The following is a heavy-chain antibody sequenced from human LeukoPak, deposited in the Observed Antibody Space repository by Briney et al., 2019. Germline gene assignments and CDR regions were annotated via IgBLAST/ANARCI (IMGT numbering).Heavy chain of an antibody. J-gene: IGHJ4*02. V-gene: IGHV4-4*02. CDR1: GGSISSSNW. CDR2: IYHSGST. Sequence: SETLSLTCAVSGGSISSSNWWSWVRQPPGKGLEWIGEIYHSGSTNYNPSLKSRVTISVDTSKNQFSLKLSSVTAADTAVYYCARGWLRYALDYWGQGTLVTVSS. D-gene: IGHD5-12*01. CDR3: ARGWLRYALDY.